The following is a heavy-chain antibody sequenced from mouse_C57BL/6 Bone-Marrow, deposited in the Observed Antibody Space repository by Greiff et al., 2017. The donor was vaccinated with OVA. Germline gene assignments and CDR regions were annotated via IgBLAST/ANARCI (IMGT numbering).Heavy chain of an antibody. CDR1: GYAFSSSW. CDR3: ARGGYGPFDY. CDR2: IYPGDGDT. J-gene: IGHJ2*01. Sequence: VKLMESGPELVKPGASVKISCKASGYAFSSSWMNWVKQRPGKGLEWIGRIYPGDGDTNYNGKFKGKATLTADKSSSTAYMQLSSLTSEDSAVYFCARGGYGPFDYWGQGTTLTVSS. D-gene: IGHD2-10*02. V-gene: IGHV1-82*01.